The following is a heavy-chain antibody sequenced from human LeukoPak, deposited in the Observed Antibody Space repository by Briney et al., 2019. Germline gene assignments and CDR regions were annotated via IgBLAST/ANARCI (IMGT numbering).Heavy chain of an antibody. D-gene: IGHD3-10*01. Sequence: SQTLSLTCAVSGGSISSGGYSWSWIRQPPGKGLEWIGYIYHSGSTYYNPSLKSRVTISVDRSKNQFSLKLSSVTAADTAVYYCARAGRPWFGKNWFDPWGQGTLVTVSS. CDR2: IYHSGST. CDR1: GGSISSGGYS. J-gene: IGHJ5*02. CDR3: ARAGRPWFGKNWFDP. V-gene: IGHV4-30-2*01.